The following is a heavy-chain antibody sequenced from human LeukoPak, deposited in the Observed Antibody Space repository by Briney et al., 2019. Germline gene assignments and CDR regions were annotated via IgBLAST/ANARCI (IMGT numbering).Heavy chain of an antibody. CDR2: ISSSSSYT. Sequence: KSGGSLRLSCAASGFTFSDYCMSWIRQAPGKGLEWVSYISSSSSYTNYADSAKGRFTISRDNAKNSLYLQMNSLRAEDTAVYYCARHLRGAYYYGSGRADYGMDVWGKGTTVTVSS. CDR3: ARHLRGAYYYGSGRADYGMDV. D-gene: IGHD3-10*01. V-gene: IGHV3-11*06. CDR1: GFTFSDYC. J-gene: IGHJ6*04.